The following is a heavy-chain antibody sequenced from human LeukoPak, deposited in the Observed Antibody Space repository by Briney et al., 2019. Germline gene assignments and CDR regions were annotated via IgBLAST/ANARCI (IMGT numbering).Heavy chain of an antibody. D-gene: IGHD6-13*01. CDR3: ARDIDAVDIPAGGNEYYFDY. J-gene: IGHJ4*02. CDR1: GFTFSSYG. Sequence: PGGSLRLSCAASGFTFSSYGMHWVRQAPGKGLEWVAIIWYDGSKKYYADSVKGRFTISRDNSKNTLYLQMNSLRAEDTSVYYCARDIDAVDIPAGGNEYYFDYWGQGTLVTVSS. CDR2: IWYDGSKK. V-gene: IGHV3-33*01.